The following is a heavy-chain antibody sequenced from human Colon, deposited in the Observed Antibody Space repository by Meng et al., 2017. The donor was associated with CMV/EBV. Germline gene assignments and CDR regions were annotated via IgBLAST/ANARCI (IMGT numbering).Heavy chain of an antibody. CDR2: TRFDGSKT. D-gene: IGHD1-26*01. J-gene: IGHJ5*02. Sequence: GESLKISCSSSGFSFRDFDMHWVRQAPGKGLEGVAFTRFDGSKTSLAESVKGRFIISRDDSKNTLYLQINSLRAEDTAVYYCARLLGRVVGASSDVDRWGQGTLVTVSS. CDR3: ARLLGRVVGASSDVDR. V-gene: IGHV3-30*02. CDR1: GFSFRDFD.